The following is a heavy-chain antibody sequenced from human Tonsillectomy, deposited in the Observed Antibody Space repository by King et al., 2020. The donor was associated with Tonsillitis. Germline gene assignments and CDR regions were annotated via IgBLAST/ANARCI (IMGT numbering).Heavy chain of an antibody. CDR2: IIPIFGTA. Sequence: QLVQSGAEVKKPETSVKVSCKASGGTFSSYAISWVRQAPGQGLEWMGGIIPIFGTANYAQKFQGRVTITADESTSTAYMELSSLRSEDTAVYYCATPLPFYYSSGRLDAFDIWGQGTMVTVSS. J-gene: IGHJ3*02. CDR3: ATPLPFYYSSGRLDAFDI. CDR1: GGTFSSYA. V-gene: IGHV1-69*01. D-gene: IGHD3-10*01.